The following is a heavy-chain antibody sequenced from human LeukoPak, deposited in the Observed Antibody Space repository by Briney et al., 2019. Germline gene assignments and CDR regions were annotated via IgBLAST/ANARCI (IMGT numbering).Heavy chain of an antibody. CDR1: GFTFSRYW. V-gene: IGHV3-74*01. J-gene: IGHJ4*02. D-gene: IGHD1-26*01. Sequence: GGSLRLSCAASGFTFSRYWMHWVGHAPGKGLVWVSCIKSDGSSTSIADSAKGRFTISRDNAKNTVYLQMNSLRAEDTAVYYCVRDNRSYNFDYWGQGTLVTVSS. CDR2: IKSDGSST. CDR3: VRDNRSYNFDY.